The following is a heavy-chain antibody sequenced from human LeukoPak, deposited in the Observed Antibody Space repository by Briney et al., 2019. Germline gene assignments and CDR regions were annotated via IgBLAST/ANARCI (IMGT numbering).Heavy chain of an antibody. D-gene: IGHD3-22*01. V-gene: IGHV1-46*01. Sequence: GASVKVSCKASGYTFTSYYLHWVRQAPGQGLEWMGIINPSGGSTSYAQKFQGRVTMTRDTPTSTVYMELSSLRSEDTAVYYCARRSYYYDSSGYPDYWFDPWGQGTLVTVSS. CDR1: GYTFTSYY. CDR2: INPSGGST. J-gene: IGHJ5*02. CDR3: ARRSYYYDSSGYPDYWFDP.